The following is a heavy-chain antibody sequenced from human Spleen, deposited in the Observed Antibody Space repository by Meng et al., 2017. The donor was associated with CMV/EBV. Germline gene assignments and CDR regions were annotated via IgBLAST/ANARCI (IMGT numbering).Heavy chain of an antibody. CDR2: ISSSSSYI. CDR1: GFTFSSYS. V-gene: IGHV3-21*01. CDR3: ARDSAGYYDSSGDGLYNWFDP. Sequence: GESLKISCAASGFTFSSYSMNWVRQAPGKGLEWVSSISSSSSYIYYADSVKARFTISRDNAKNSLYLQMNSLSAEDTAVYYCARDSAGYYDSSGDGLYNWFDPWGQGTLVTVSS. D-gene: IGHD3-22*01. J-gene: IGHJ5*02.